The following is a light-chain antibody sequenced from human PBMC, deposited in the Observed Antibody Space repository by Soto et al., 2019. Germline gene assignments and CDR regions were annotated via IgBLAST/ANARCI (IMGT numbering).Light chain of an antibody. CDR1: QSVSSN. Sequence: EIVMTQSPGTLSVSPGERVTLSCRASQSVSSNLAWYQQKPGQAPRLLISDASTRATGIPARFSGSGSGTEFTLTVSSLQSEDFAVYYCQQYIKWPITFGQGTRLEIK. J-gene: IGKJ5*01. V-gene: IGKV3-15*01. CDR2: DAS. CDR3: QQYIKWPIT.